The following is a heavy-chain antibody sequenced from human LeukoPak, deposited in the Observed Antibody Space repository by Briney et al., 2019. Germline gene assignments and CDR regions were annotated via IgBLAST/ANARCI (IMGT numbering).Heavy chain of an antibody. D-gene: IGHD2-2*02. J-gene: IGHJ5*02. CDR1: GGSFSGYY. CDR3: ARGAHIVVVPAAITRRRWFDP. V-gene: IGHV4-34*01. Sequence: SETLSLTCAVYGGSFSGYYWSWIRQPPGKGLEWIGEINHSGSTNYNPSLKSRVTISVDTSKNQFSLKLSSVTAADTAVYYCARGAHIVVVPAAITRRRWFDPWGQGTLVTVSS. CDR2: INHSGST.